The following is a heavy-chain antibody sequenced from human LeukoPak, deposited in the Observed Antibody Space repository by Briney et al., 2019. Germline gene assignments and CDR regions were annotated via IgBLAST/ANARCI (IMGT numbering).Heavy chain of an antibody. CDR1: GFTFDEHP. D-gene: IGHD6-13*01. CDR2: VSGDGDST. J-gene: IGHJ4*03. V-gene: IGHV3-43*02. CDR3: AKKSGAPANFDY. Sequence: GGSLRLSCAASGFTFDEHPMHWVRQGPGKGLEWVALVSGDGDSTSYADSVKGRFTISRDNSKNSVFLQMNSLRTEDTALYYCAKKSGAPANFDYWGQGTTVTVSS.